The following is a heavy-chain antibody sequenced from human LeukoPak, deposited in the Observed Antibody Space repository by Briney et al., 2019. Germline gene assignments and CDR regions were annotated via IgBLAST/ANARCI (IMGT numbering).Heavy chain of an antibody. CDR1: GGSISSYY. CDR2: IYYSGST. J-gene: IGHJ5*02. CDR3: AREXXHNWFDP. Sequence: SETLSLTCTVSGGSISSYYWSWIRQPPGKGLEWIGYIYYSGSTNYNPSLKSRVTISVDTSKNQFSLKLSSVTAADTTVYYCAREXXHNWFDPWGQGTLVTVSS. V-gene: IGHV4-59*01.